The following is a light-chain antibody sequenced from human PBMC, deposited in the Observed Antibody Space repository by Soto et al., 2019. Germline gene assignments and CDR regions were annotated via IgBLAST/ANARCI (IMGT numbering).Light chain of an antibody. CDR1: QSISSW. Sequence: DIQMTQSPSTLSASVGDRVTITCRASQSISSWLAWYQQKPGKAPKLLIYKASSLESGVPSRFSGSGSGTEFTLTISSLQPDDFATYFCQQYSSYSGTFGQGTKVEIK. CDR2: KAS. CDR3: QQYSSYSGT. V-gene: IGKV1-5*03. J-gene: IGKJ1*01.